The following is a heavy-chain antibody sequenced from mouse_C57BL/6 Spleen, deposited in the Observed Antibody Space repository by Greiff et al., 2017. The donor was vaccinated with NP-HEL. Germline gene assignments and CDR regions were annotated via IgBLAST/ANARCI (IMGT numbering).Heavy chain of an antibody. CDR2: IYPGDGDT. V-gene: IGHV1-82*01. CDR3: ASPEAGTTWFAY. CDR1: GYAFSSSW. D-gene: IGHD4-1*01. J-gene: IGHJ3*01. Sequence: QVHVKQSGPELVKPGASVKISCKASGYAFSSSWMNWVKQRPGKGLEWIGRIYPGDGDTNYNGKFKGKATLTADKSSSTAYMQLSSLTSEDSAVYFCASPEAGTTWFAYWGQGTLVTVSA.